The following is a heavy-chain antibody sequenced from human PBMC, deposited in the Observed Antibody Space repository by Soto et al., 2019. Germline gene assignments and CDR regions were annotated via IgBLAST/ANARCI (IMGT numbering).Heavy chain of an antibody. V-gene: IGHV4-31*03. CDR3: ARGITMVRGVIHTPYFDY. Sequence: QVQLQESGPGLVKPSQTLSLTCTVSGGSINSGGYYWIWIRQHPGKGLEWIGYIYNSGSSYYNPSLVSRVTISVDTSKNQFSLTLSSVTAADTAVYCCARGITMVRGVIHTPYFDYWGQGTLVTVSS. D-gene: IGHD3-10*01. CDR1: GGSINSGGYY. CDR2: IYNSGSS. J-gene: IGHJ4*02.